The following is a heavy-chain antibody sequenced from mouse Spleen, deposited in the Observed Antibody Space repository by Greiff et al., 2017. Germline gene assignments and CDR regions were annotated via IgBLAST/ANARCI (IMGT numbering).Heavy chain of an antibody. J-gene: IGHJ4*01. V-gene: IGHV5-6-2*01. D-gene: IGHD1-1*01. CDR2: INSNGGST. CDR1: GFTFSSYA. CDR3: ARPFYYYDGSEYYAMDY. Sequence: EVQLVESGGGLVKPGGSLKLSCAASGFTFSSYAMSWVRQTPEKRLEWVAAINSNGGSTYYPDTVKDRFTISRDNAKNTLYLQMSSLRSEDTALYYCARPFYYYDGSEYYAMDYWGQGTSVTVSS.